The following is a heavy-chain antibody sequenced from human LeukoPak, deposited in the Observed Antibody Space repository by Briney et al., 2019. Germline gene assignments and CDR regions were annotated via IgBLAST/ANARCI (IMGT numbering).Heavy chain of an antibody. CDR2: LRSNGGST. CDR3: VKDRHSGYDFGYYFDY. D-gene: IGHD5-12*01. Sequence: PGGSLRLSCSASGFTFSSYAIHWVRQAPGKGLEYVSALRSNGGSTYYADSVKGRFTISRDNSKNTLYLQMSSLRAEDTAVYYCVKDRHSGYDFGYYFDYWGQGTLVTVSS. J-gene: IGHJ4*02. V-gene: IGHV3-64D*06. CDR1: GFTFSSYA.